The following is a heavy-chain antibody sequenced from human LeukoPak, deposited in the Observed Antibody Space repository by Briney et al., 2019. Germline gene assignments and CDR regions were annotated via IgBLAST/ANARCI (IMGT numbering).Heavy chain of an antibody. V-gene: IGHV1-69*13. D-gene: IGHD3-22*01. CDR2: IIPIFGTA. Sequence: ASVKVSCKASGGTFSSYAISWVRQAPGQGLEWMGGIIPIFGTANCAQKFQGRVTITADESTSTAYMELSSLRSEDTAVYYCARDKPQYYYDSSGSFDYWGQGTLVTVSS. CDR1: GGTFSSYA. J-gene: IGHJ4*02. CDR3: ARDKPQYYYDSSGSFDY.